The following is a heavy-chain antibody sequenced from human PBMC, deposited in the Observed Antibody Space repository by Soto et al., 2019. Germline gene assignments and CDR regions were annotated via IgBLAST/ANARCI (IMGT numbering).Heavy chain of an antibody. CDR2: IIPIFCTA. J-gene: IGHJ6*02. Sequence: QVQLVQSGAEVKKPGSSVKVSCKASGGTFSSYAISWVRQAPGQGLEWMGGIIPIFCTANYAQKFQGRVTITADESNSTANMEPRSLSSEDAAVYYGATHWTGVPSYYCGMDVWGQGTPVTVSS. V-gene: IGHV1-69*12. CDR3: ATHWTGVPSYYCGMDV. CDR1: GGTFSSYA. D-gene: IGHD2-8*02.